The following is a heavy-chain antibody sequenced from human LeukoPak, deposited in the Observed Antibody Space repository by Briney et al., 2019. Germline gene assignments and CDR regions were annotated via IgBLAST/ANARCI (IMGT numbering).Heavy chain of an antibody. J-gene: IGHJ6*02. V-gene: IGHV4-59*08. CDR2: FSYSGST. Sequence: PSETLSLTCTVSGGSISSFYWSWIRQSPGKGLEWIGSFSYSGSTNSHPSLKSRVTISLETSKNQFSLKLSSVTAADTAVYYCARHAKTAPHYGMDVWGQGTTVTVSS. D-gene: IGHD2-21*02. CDR1: GGSISSFY. CDR3: ARHAKTAPHYGMDV.